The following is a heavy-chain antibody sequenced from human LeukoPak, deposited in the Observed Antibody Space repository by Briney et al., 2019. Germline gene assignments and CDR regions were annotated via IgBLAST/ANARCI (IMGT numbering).Heavy chain of an antibody. V-gene: IGHV3-53*01. CDR3: ASGEVMVRGVMTY. D-gene: IGHD3-10*01. Sequence: GGSLGLSCAASGFTVSSNYMSWVRQAPGKGLEWVSVIYSGGSTYYADSVKGRFTISRDNSKNTLYLQMNSLRAEDTAVYYCASGEVMVRGVMTYWGQGTLVTVSS. CDR1: GFTVSSNY. CDR2: IYSGGST. J-gene: IGHJ4*02.